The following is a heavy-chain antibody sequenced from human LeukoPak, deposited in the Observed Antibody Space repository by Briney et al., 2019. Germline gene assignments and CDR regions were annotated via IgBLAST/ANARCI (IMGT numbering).Heavy chain of an antibody. D-gene: IGHD3-16*02. V-gene: IGHV1-2*04. CDR1: GYTFTGYY. CDR3: ARGDDYVWGNYRTLRGYFDY. J-gene: IGHJ4*02. Sequence: ASVKVFCKASGYTFTGYYMHWVRQAPGQGLEWMGWINPNSGGTNYAQKFQGWVTMTRDTSISTAYMELSRLRSDDTAVYYCARGDDYVWGNYRTLRGYFDYWGQGTLVTVSS. CDR2: INPNSGGT.